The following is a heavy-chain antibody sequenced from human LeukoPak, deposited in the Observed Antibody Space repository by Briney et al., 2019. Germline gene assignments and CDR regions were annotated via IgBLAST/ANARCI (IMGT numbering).Heavy chain of an antibody. V-gene: IGHV4-39*01. CDR1: GVSISSSNSY. D-gene: IGHD3/OR15-3a*01. J-gene: IGHJ4*02. CDR2: IYYTGNT. CDR3: ARQTGSGLFTLP. Sequence: PSETLSLTCTVSGVSISSSNSYWGWIRQPPGKGLEWIGSIYYTGNTYYNASLKSRVTISIDTSKNQISLRMTSVTATDTAMYYCARQTGSGLFTLPGGQGTLVTVSS.